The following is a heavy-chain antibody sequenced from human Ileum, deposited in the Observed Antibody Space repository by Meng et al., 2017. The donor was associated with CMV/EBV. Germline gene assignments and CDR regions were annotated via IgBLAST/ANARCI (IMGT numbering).Heavy chain of an antibody. D-gene: IGHD3-22*01. CDR2: ISSSGTST. Sequence: GGSLRLSCAASGFTFSDYYMSWIRQAPGKGLEWVSYISSSGTSTYYADSEKGRFTISRDNTKNSLYLQMNSLRAEDTAVYYCATAGNYYDSSGLNWGQGTLVTVSS. V-gene: IGHV3-11*01. J-gene: IGHJ4*02. CDR1: GFTFSDYY. CDR3: ATAGNYYDSSGLN.